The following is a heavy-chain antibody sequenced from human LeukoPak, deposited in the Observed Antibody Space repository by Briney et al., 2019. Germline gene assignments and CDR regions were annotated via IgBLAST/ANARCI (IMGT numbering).Heavy chain of an antibody. CDR2: IWYDGSNK. CDR1: GFTFSSYG. Sequence: GGSLRLSCAASGFTFSSYGMHWVRQAPGKGLEWVAVIWYDGSNKYYADSVKGRFTISRDNSKNTLYLQMNSLRAEDTAVYYCARDLEYGDTPAEYFQHWGQGTLVTVSS. V-gene: IGHV3-33*01. D-gene: IGHD4-17*01. J-gene: IGHJ1*01. CDR3: ARDLEYGDTPAEYFQH.